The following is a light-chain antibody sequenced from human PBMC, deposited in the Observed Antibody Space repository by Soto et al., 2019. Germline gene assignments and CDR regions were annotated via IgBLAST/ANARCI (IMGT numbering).Light chain of an antibody. CDR2: EGS. V-gene: IGLV2-23*01. CDR3: CSYACSNTFYV. CDR1: SSDVGSYNL. J-gene: IGLJ1*01. Sequence: QSALTQPASVSGSPGQSITISCTGTSSDVGSYNLVSWYQQHPGKAPKLMIYEGSKRPSGVSNRFSGSKSGNTASLTISGLQAEDEADYYCCSYACSNTFYVFGTGTQLTVL.